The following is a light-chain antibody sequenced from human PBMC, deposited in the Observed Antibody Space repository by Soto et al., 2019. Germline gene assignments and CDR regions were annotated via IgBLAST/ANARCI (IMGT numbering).Light chain of an antibody. CDR3: HHYGYGADT. J-gene: IGKJ2*01. CDR2: GAS. V-gene: IGKV3-20*01. Sequence: ELVLTQSPGTLSLSPGERATLSCRASESVRNNSLAWYQQQPGQAPRLLIFGASSRATGIPDRFTGSGPGADFSLTISRLEPEDSAVYFCHHYGYGADTFGQGTKLEIK. CDR1: ESVRNNS.